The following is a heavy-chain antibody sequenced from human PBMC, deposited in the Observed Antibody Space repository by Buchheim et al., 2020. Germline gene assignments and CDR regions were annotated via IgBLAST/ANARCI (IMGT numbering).Heavy chain of an antibody. CDR2: ISYDGSNK. CDR1: GFTFSSYG. D-gene: IGHD6-13*01. Sequence: QVQLVESGGGVVQPGRSLRLSCAASGFTFSSYGMHWVRQAPGKGLEWVAVISYDGSNKYYADSVKGRFTISRDNSKNPLYLQMNSLRAEDTAVYYCAKDVIAAAMSFFLRYGMDVWGQGTT. CDR3: AKDVIAAAMSFFLRYGMDV. V-gene: IGHV3-30*18. J-gene: IGHJ6*02.